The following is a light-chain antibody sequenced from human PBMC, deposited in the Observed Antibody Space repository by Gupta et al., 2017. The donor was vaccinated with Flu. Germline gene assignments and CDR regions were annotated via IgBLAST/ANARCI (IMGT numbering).Light chain of an antibody. J-gene: IGLJ3*02. V-gene: IGLV7-46*01. CDR3: LLSYSGARV. CDR1: TGAVTSGHY. Sequence: AVVTQEPSLTVSPGGTVTLTSGSSTGAVTSGHYPYWFQQKPGQAPRTLIYDTNNQHSWTPARFSGSLLGGKAALTLSGAQPEDEADYYCLLSYSGARVFGGGTTLTVL. CDR2: DTN.